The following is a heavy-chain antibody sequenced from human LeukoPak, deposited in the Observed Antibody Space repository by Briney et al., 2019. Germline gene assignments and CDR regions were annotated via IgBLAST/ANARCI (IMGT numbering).Heavy chain of an antibody. J-gene: IGHJ3*02. CDR1: GGSFGGYY. CDR2: IYYSGST. D-gene: IGHD4-17*01. CDR3: ARGSTVIQYLDAFDI. Sequence: SETLSLTCAVYGGSFGGYYWSWIRQHPGKGLEWIGYIYYSGSTYYNPSLKSRVTISVDTSKNQFSLKLSSVTAADTAVYYCARGSTVIQYLDAFDIWGQGTMVTVSS. V-gene: IGHV4-31*11.